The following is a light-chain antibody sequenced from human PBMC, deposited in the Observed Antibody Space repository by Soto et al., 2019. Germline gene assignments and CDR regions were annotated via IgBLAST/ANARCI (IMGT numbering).Light chain of an antibody. CDR3: QQSYSGLYT. J-gene: IGKJ2*01. CDR1: QTISRF. CDR2: AAS. Sequence: DIQMTQSPSSLSASVGDRVTITCRASQTISRFLSWYQKKPGKAPKLLIYAASTLQPGVQSRFSGSGSGTDFTLTIRSLQPEDFATYYCQQSYSGLYTFGQGTQLEIK. V-gene: IGKV1-39*01.